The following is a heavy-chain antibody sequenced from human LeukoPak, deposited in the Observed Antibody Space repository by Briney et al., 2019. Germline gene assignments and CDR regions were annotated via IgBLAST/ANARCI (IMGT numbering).Heavy chain of an antibody. J-gene: IGHJ4*02. D-gene: IGHD3-10*01. CDR3: ARSDDSHGSDY. Sequence: ASVKVSCKASEYTFSVYHIHWVRLAPGQGLEWMAWINPSGGGTSYAQKFQGRVTMTRDTSTSTVYMELSSLISEDTALYYCARSDDSHGSDYWGQGTLVTVSS. CDR1: EYTFSVYH. V-gene: IGHV1-46*01. CDR2: INPSGGGT.